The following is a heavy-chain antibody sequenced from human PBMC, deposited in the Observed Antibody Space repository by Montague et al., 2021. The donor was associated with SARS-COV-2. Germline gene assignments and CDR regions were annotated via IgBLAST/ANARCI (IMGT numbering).Heavy chain of an antibody. J-gene: IGHJ6*02. V-gene: IGHV4-34*01. D-gene: IGHD3-10*01. CDR3: ARGRRMLLWFGELLSGGDYYGMDV. Sequence: SETLSLTCAVYGGSVSGYYWSWIRQPPGKGLEWIGEINHSGSTNYNPSLKSRVTISVDTSKNQFSLKLSSVTAADTAVYYCARGRRMLLWFGELLSGGDYYGMDVWGQGTTVTVSS. CDR1: GGSVSGYY. CDR2: INHSGST.